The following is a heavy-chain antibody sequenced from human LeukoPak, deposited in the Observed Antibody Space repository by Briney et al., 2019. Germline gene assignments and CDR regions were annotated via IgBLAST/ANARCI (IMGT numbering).Heavy chain of an antibody. D-gene: IGHD3-22*01. CDR3: ARAQDYYDSSGSKRFDDY. J-gene: IGHJ4*02. CDR2: IYSGGST. V-gene: IGHV3-53*01. CDR1: GFTFSSNY. Sequence: GGSLRLSCAASGFTFSSNYMSWVRQAPGKGLEWVSVIYSGGSTYYADSVKGRFTISRDNSKNTLYLQMNSLRAEDMAVYYCARAQDYYDSSGSKRFDDYWGQGTLVTVSS.